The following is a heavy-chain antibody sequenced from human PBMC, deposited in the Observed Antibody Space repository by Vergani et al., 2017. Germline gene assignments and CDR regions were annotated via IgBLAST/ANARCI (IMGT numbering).Heavy chain of an antibody. CDR3: ARDLLGVAWDH. J-gene: IGHJ4*02. Sequence: EVQLLESGGGLVQPGGSLRLSCAASEFTFSSYAMSWVRQAPGKGLEWVSAISGRGGSTYYADSGKGRFTISRDNSKNTLYLQMNSLRAEDTAVYYCARDLLGVAWDHWGQGTLVTVSS. CDR2: ISGRGGST. D-gene: IGHD3-3*01. V-gene: IGHV3-23*01. CDR1: EFTFSSYA.